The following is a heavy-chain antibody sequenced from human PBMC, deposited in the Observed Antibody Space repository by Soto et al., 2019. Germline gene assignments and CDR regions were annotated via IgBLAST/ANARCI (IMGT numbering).Heavy chain of an antibody. CDR1: GFSFDDHA. V-gene: IGHV3-9*01. CDR3: XXXXXXXXXXFYYLDV. CDR2: ISWNGAST. J-gene: IGHJ6*03. Sequence: EVQLVESGGGSVQPGRSLRLSCAASGFSFDDHAMHWVRQAPGKGLERVSGISWNGASTGYVDAVKGRFTISRHNAKXXXXXXXXXXXXXXXXXXXXXXXXXXXXXXFYYLDVWGKGTTVTVSS.